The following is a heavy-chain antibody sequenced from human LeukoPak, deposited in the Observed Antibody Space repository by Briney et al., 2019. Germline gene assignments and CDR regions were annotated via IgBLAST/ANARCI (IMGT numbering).Heavy chain of an antibody. CDR3: ARHMWSYGSFDY. J-gene: IGHJ4*02. D-gene: IGHD1-26*01. CDR2: VDPSDSSS. V-gene: IGHV5-10-1*01. Sequence: HGESLKISCKGSGYSFTNYWISWVRQMPGKGLEWMGRVDPSDSSSDYSPSFQGHVTISADKSINTAYLQCSTLKASDTAIYYCARHMWSYGSFDYWGQGTLITVSS. CDR1: GYSFTNYW.